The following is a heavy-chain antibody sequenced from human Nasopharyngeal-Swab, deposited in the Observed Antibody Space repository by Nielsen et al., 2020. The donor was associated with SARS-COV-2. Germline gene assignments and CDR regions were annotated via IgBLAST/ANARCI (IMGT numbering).Heavy chain of an antibody. Sequence: LSLTCAASGFTFSSYEMNWVRQAPGKGLEWVSSISSSSSYIYYADSVKGRFTISRDNAKNSLYLQMNSLRAEDTAVYYCATWELPRGNFDYWGQGTLVTVSS. CDR3: ATWELPRGNFDY. CDR2: ISSSSSYI. J-gene: IGHJ4*02. D-gene: IGHD1-26*01. CDR1: GFTFSSYE. V-gene: IGHV3-21*01.